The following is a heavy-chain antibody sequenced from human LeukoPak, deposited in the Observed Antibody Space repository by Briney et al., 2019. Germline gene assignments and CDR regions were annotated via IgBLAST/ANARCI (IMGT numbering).Heavy chain of an antibody. CDR2: MNPNSGNT. CDR3: ARGRRERIDLYYLYYFDY. V-gene: IGHV1-8*01. CDR1: GYTFTSYD. Sequence: EASVKVSCKASGYTFTSYDINWVRQATGQGLEWMGWMNPNSGNTGYAQKFQGRVTMTRNTSISTAYMELSSLRSEDTAVYYCARGRRERIDLYYLYYFDYWGQGTLVTVSS. J-gene: IGHJ4*02. D-gene: IGHD3-10*01.